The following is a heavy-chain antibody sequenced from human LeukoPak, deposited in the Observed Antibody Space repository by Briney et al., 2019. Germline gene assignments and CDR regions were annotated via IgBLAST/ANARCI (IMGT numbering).Heavy chain of an antibody. Sequence: PSETLSLTCTVSGGSISSYYWSWIRQPPGKGLEWIGYIYNSGSTNHNPSLRSRVTISVDTSKNQFSLKLSSVTAADTAVYYCARPGAGEPCWYFDLWGRGTLVTVSS. CDR1: GGSISSYY. CDR2: IYNSGST. J-gene: IGHJ2*01. V-gene: IGHV4-59*12. D-gene: IGHD1-14*01. CDR3: ARPGAGEPCWYFDL.